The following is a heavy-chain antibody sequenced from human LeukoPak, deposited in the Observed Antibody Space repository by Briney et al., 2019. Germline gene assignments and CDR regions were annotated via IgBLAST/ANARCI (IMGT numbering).Heavy chain of an antibody. V-gene: IGHV3-7*01. Sequence: PGGSLRLSCAASGFTFSIYWMSWVRQAPGKGLEWVADIKRDGSEKHYVDSVKGRFTISRDDAKNSLYLQMNSLRAEDTAVYYCALDMIGGQIFDFWGQGTLVTVSS. CDR3: ALDMIGGQIFDF. CDR1: GFTFSIYW. CDR2: IKRDGSEK. D-gene: IGHD3-16*01. J-gene: IGHJ4*02.